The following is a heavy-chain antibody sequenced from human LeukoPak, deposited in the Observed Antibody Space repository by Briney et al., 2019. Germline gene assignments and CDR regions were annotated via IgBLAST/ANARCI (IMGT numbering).Heavy chain of an antibody. V-gene: IGHV1-18*01. J-gene: IGHJ3*02. CDR3: ARVRDGYNDAYDI. CDR1: GYTFTSYG. D-gene: IGHD5-24*01. Sequence: ASVKVSCKASGYTFTSYGISWVRQAPGQGLEWMGWIIAYNANTNYAQKLQGRVTMTTDTSTSTAYMELSSLRSDDTAVYYCARVRDGYNDAYDIWGQGTMVTVHS. CDR2: IIAYNANT.